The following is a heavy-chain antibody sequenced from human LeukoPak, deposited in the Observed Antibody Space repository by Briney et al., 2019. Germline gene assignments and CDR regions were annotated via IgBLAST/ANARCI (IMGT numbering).Heavy chain of an antibody. D-gene: IGHD6-19*01. CDR2: ISYDGSNK. V-gene: IGHV3-30-3*01. CDR3: ARDSGSWLVPWIGY. J-gene: IGHJ4*02. CDR1: GFTFSSYA. Sequence: PGRSLRLSCAASGFTFSSYAMHWVRQAPGKGLEWVAVISYDGSNKYYADSVKGRFTISRDNSKNTLYLQMNSLRAEDTAVYYCARDSGSWLVPWIGYWGQGTLVTVSS.